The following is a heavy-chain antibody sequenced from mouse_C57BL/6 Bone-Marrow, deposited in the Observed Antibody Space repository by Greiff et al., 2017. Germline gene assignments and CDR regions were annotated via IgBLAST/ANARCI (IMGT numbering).Heavy chain of an antibody. D-gene: IGHD4-1*01. CDR2: IHPNSGST. CDR3: ARSWDAFFDY. Sequence: QVHVKQPGAELVKPGASVKLSCKASGYTFTSYWMHWVKQRPGQGLEWIGMIHPNSGSTNYNEKFKSKATLTVDKSSSTAYMQLSSLTSEDSAVYYCARSWDAFFDYWGQGTTLTVSS. J-gene: IGHJ2*01. CDR1: GYTFTSYW. V-gene: IGHV1-64*01.